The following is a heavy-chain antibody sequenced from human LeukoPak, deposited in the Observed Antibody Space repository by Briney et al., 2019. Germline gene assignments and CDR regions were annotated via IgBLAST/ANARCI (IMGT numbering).Heavy chain of an antibody. D-gene: IGHD6-6*01. Sequence: GSLRLSCAASGFTFSSYSMNWVRQPPGKGLEWIGSIYYSGSTYYNPSLKSRITISIDTSKNQFSLKLSSVTAADTALYYCASGVLSGSSSGLVWFDPWGHGTLVTVSS. CDR2: IYYSGST. J-gene: IGHJ5*02. CDR3: ASGVLSGSSSGLVWFDP. CDR1: GFTFSSYSMN. V-gene: IGHV4-39*01.